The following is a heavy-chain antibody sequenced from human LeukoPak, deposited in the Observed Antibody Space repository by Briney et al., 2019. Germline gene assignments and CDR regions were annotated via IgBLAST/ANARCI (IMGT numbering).Heavy chain of an antibody. D-gene: IGHD2-2*01. Sequence: GGSLRLSCAASGFTFSSYAMSWVRQAPGKGLEWVSAISGSGGSTFYADSVKGRFTISRDNSKNTLYLQMNSLRAEDTAVYYCANEAVGSAKYCSSTSCLWGQGTLVTVSS. CDR1: GFTFSSYA. V-gene: IGHV3-23*01. CDR3: ANEAVGSAKYCSSTSCL. CDR2: ISGSGGST. J-gene: IGHJ4*02.